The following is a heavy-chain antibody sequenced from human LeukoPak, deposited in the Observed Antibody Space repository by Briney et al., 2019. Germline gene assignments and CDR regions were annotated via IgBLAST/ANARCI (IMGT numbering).Heavy chain of an antibody. J-gene: IGHJ6*02. CDR2: IYYSGST. CDR1: GGSFSGYY. Sequence: SETLSLTCAVYGGSFSGYYWSWIRQPPGKGLEWIGYIYYSGSTNYNPSLKSRVTISVDTSKNQFSLKLSSMTAADTAVYYCARDNWNYGSSMDVWGQGTTVTVSS. CDR3: ARDNWNYGSSMDV. D-gene: IGHD1-7*01. V-gene: IGHV4-59*01.